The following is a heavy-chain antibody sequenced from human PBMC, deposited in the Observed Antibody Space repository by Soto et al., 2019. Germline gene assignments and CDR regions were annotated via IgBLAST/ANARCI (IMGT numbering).Heavy chain of an antibody. CDR1: GFRFTNYG. V-gene: IGHV3-30*18. CDR2: ISYDGRKE. Sequence: QVQLLASGGGVVQPGRSLRLSCAGSGFRFTNYGLHWVRQAPGKGLEWVAFISYDGRKEYYADSVKGRFTISRDTSKSTLDLQMNTLRVEDTAVYFCAKGPATAPDDFESWRPGNRVTVSP. J-gene: IGHJ4*02. D-gene: IGHD1-26*01. CDR3: AKGPATAPDDFES.